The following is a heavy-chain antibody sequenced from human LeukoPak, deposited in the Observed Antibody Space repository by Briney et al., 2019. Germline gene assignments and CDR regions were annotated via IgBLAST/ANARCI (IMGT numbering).Heavy chain of an antibody. Sequence: PGGSLRHSCAASGFTFSSYAMHWVRQAPGKGLEYVSAISSDGVTTYYANSVKGRFTISRDNSKNTLYLQVGSLRVEDMAVYYCARGNLFYFDYWGQGTLVTVSS. J-gene: IGHJ4*02. CDR2: ISSDGVTT. V-gene: IGHV3-64*01. CDR1: GFTFSSYA. CDR3: ARGNLFYFDY.